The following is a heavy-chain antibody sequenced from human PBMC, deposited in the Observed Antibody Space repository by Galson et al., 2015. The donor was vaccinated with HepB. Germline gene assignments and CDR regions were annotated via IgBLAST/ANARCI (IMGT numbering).Heavy chain of an antibody. J-gene: IGHJ4*02. CDR2: ISYNSGIM. D-gene: IGHD6-19*01. CDR1: GFTFEDYA. Sequence: SLRLSCAASGFTFEDYAMHWVRQAPGKGLEWVSGISYNSGIMAYADSVKGRVTISRDNAKKSLSLQMNSLRVEDTALYYCAKGRGFSGSSGWYAGFDYWGQGSLVTVSS. CDR3: AKGRGFSGSSGWYAGFDY. V-gene: IGHV3-9*01.